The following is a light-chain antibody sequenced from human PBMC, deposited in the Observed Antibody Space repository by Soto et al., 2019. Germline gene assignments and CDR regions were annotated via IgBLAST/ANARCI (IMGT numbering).Light chain of an antibody. CDR1: SSNIASHY. CDR3: AAWDDSLSGWV. CDR2: SND. V-gene: IGLV1-47*01. J-gene: IGLJ3*02. Sequence: QSVLTQPPSASGTPGQRVTIPCSGSSSNIASHYVYWYQQVPGTAPTLLIYSNDQRPSGVPDRFSGSKSGTSASLAISGLRSEDEADYYCAAWDDSLSGWVFGGGTQLTVL.